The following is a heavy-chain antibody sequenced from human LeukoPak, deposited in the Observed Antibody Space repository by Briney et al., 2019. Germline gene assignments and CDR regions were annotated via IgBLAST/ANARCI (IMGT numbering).Heavy chain of an antibody. V-gene: IGHV1-8*01. J-gene: IGHJ5*02. CDR2: MNPNSGNT. CDR3: ARMSYYDSSGDNWFDP. CDR1: GYTFTSYD. D-gene: IGHD3-22*01. Sequence: ASVKVSCKASGYTFTSYDINWVRQATGQGLEWMGWMNPNSGNTGYAQKFQGRVTMTRDTSISTAYKELSSLRSEDTAVYYCARMSYYDSSGDNWFDPWGQGTLVTVSS.